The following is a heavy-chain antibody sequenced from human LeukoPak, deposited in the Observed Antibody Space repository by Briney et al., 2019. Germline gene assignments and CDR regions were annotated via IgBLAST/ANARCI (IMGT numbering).Heavy chain of an antibody. D-gene: IGHD3-22*01. Sequence: GGSLRLSCVASGFTFSTYNMNWVRQAPGKGLEWVSFIDASGNYIQYADSMKGRFTISRDNAQNSLLLQLNSLRVEDTAVYYCARDKGVAIRAYDIWGQGTMVTVSS. CDR2: IDASGNYI. J-gene: IGHJ3*02. V-gene: IGHV3-21*06. CDR3: ARDKGVAIRAYDI. CDR1: GFTFSTYN.